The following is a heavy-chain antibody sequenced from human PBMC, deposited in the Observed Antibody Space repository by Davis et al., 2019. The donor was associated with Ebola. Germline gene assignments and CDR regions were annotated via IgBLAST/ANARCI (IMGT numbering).Heavy chain of an antibody. CDR2: IKSKTDGGTT. V-gene: IGHV3-15*07. J-gene: IGHJ6*02. D-gene: IGHD2-15*01. CDR1: GFTFSSYG. CDR3: TTDPGLGYCSGGSCRSYYYYYGMDV. Sequence: GESLKISCAASGFTFSSYGMNWVRQAPGKGLEWVGRIKSKTDGGTTDYAAPVKGRFTISRDDSKNTLYLQMNSLKTEDTAVYYCTTDPGLGYCSGGSCRSYYYYYGMDVWGQGTTVTVSS.